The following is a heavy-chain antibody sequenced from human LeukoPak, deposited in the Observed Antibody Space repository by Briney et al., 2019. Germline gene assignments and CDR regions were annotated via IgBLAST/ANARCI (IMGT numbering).Heavy chain of an antibody. CDR2: IYHSGST. J-gene: IGHJ6*03. CDR1: GDTISSSNW. CDR3: AFAYDSSFYMDV. D-gene: IGHD3-22*01. V-gene: IGHV4-4*02. Sequence: SGTLSLTCAVSGDTISSSNWWSWVRQPPGKGLEWIGEIYHSGSTNYNPSLKSRVTISVDKSKNQFSLKLSSVTAADTAVYYCAFAYDSSFYMDVWAKGPRSPSP.